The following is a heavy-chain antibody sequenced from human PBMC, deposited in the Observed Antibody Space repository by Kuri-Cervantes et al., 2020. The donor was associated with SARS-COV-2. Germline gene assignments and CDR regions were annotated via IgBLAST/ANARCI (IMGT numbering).Heavy chain of an antibody. CDR1: ESTFSDYY. J-gene: IGHJ6*03. Sequence: GESLKISCAASESTFSDYYITWIRQAPGKGLEWVSYISNSGSTIHYADSVKGRFTISRDNAKNSLYLQMNSLRAEDTAVYYCARVYSSSWVPGDYYYYMDVWGKGTTVTVSS. CDR2: ISNSGSTI. D-gene: IGHD6-6*01. CDR3: ARVYSSSWVPGDYYYYMDV. V-gene: IGHV3-11*04.